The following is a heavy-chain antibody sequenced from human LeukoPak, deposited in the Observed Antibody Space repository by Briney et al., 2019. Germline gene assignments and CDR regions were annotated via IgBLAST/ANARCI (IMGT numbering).Heavy chain of an antibody. CDR2: IYCSGST. CDR3: AGSLVVPAAMPTDP. CDR1: GGSISSYY. J-gene: IGHJ5*02. D-gene: IGHD2-2*01. Sequence: PSETLSLTCTVSGGSISSYYWSWIRQPPGKGLEWIGYIYCSGSTNYNPSLKSRVTISVDTSKNQFSLKLSSVTAADTAVYYCAGSLVVPAAMPTDPWGQGTLVTVSS. V-gene: IGHV4-59*08.